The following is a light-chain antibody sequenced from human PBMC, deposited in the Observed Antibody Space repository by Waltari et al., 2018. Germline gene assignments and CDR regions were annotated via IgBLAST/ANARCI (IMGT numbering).Light chain of an antibody. CDR1: QDISNY. CDR3: QRYDNLPVFA. J-gene: IGKJ3*01. Sequence: DIQMTQSPSSLSASVGDRVTITFQASQDISNYLDWYQQKPGKAPKLLVHDATKLETRVPSRFSGSQSGTQSTLTINSLQPEDIATYFCQRYDNLPVFAFGPGTKVHIK. V-gene: IGKV1-33*01. CDR2: DAT.